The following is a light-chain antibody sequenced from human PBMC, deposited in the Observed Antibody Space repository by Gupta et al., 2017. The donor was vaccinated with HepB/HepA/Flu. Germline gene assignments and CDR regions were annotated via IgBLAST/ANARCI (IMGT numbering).Light chain of an antibody. CDR2: AAS. CDR1: QSISSY. J-gene: IGKJ1*01. Sequence: DIQMTQSPSSLSASVGDRVTITCRASQSISSYLNWYQQKPGKAPKLLIYAASILQSGVPSRFSGSGSGAXFTLTIXSLQPPDFATYYCHQSYSNGPTFGXGTKVEIK. V-gene: IGKV1-39*01. CDR3: HQSYSNGPT.